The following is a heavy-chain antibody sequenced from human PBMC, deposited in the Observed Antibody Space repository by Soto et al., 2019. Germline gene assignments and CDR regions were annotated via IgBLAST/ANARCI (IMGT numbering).Heavy chain of an antibody. D-gene: IGHD6-13*01. CDR1: GFIFGDYA. CDR2: ISYGGDNK. CDR3: AKARHSTSWYGLEADL. V-gene: IGHV3-30*09. Sequence: QVQLVESGGGVVQPGRSLRLSCAASGFIFGDYAMHWVRQAPGKGLEWVAVISYGGDNKYYADSVRGRFAISRDNLKNTLDLQMNSLNPEDTAVYHCAKARHSTSWYGLEADLWGQGTLVTVSS. J-gene: IGHJ4*02.